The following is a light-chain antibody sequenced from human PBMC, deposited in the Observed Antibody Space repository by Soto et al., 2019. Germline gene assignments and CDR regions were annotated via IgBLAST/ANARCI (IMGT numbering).Light chain of an antibody. V-gene: IGKV3-15*01. CDR3: QQYQNLWA. CDR1: QTIYSN. J-gene: IGKJ1*01. Sequence: IQMTQSPATLSVSPGERATLSCRASQTIYSNVAWYQQRPGQAPRLLIYRASARATGIPARFSGSGSGTGFTLTIGRLQSEGSAVYYCQQYQNLWAVGQGTKVEIK. CDR2: RAS.